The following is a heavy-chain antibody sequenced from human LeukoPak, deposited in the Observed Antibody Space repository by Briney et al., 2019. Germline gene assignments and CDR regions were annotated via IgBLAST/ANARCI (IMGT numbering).Heavy chain of an antibody. D-gene: IGHD6-13*01. CDR1: GFTFSSYS. J-gene: IGHJ4*02. V-gene: IGHV3-48*02. CDR2: ISSSSSTK. Sequence: GGSLRLSCAASGFTFSSYSMNWVRQAPGKGLEWVSYISSSSSTKYYPDSVKGRFTISRDNAKNSLYLQMNSLRDEDTAVYYCAKSSSWLYYFDYWGQGTLVTVSS. CDR3: AKSSSWLYYFDY.